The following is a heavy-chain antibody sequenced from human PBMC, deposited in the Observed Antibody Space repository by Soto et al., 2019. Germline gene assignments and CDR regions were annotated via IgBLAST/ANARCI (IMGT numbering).Heavy chain of an antibody. CDR1: GFTFSNAW. Sequence: GGSLRLSCAASGFTFSNAWMNWVRQAPGKGLEWVGRIKSKTDGGTTDYAAPVKGRFAISRDDSKNTRYLQMNSLKTEDTAVYYCTTDLFLEWLFDRYGMDVWGQGTTVTVSS. CDR3: TTDLFLEWLFDRYGMDV. V-gene: IGHV3-15*07. D-gene: IGHD3-3*01. CDR2: IKSKTDGGTT. J-gene: IGHJ6*02.